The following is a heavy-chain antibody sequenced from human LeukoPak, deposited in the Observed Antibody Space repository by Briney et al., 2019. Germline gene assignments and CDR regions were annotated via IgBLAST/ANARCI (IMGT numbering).Heavy chain of an antibody. CDR2: INREGNEK. CDR1: GFAFSSYW. D-gene: IGHD4-23*01. Sequence: GRSLRLSCATSGFAFSSYWMTWARQVRGKGLEWVANINREGNEKYYVDSVKGRFAISRDNAKNSVDLQMDSLRVEDTAVYYCARVGTWELQRVFDFWGQGTLVTVSS. CDR3: ARVGTWELQRVFDF. J-gene: IGHJ4*02. V-gene: IGHV3-7*01.